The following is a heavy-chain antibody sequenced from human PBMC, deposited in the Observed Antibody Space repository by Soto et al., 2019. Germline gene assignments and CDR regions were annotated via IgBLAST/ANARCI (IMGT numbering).Heavy chain of an antibody. Sequence: SQTLSLTCAISWDSVSSNSAAWNWIRQSPSRGLEWLGRTYYRSKWYNDYAVSVKSRITINPDTSKNQFSLQLNSVTPEDTAVYYCARALCGTSCRVRQTKWFDPWGQGTLVTVSS. CDR1: WDSVSSNSAA. J-gene: IGHJ5*02. D-gene: IGHD2-2*01. V-gene: IGHV6-1*01. CDR2: TYYRSKWYN. CDR3: ARALCGTSCRVRQTKWFDP.